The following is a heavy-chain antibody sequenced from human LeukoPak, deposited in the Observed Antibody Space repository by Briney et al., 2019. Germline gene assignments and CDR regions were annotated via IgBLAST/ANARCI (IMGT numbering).Heavy chain of an antibody. CDR2: MNPNSGNT. V-gene: IGHV1-8*01. D-gene: IGHD4-11*01. CDR3: ARGGLQSFDY. Sequence: GASVKVSFKGSGYTFPSYDINRGRQGPGQGLEWMGWMNPNSGNTGYAQKFQGRVTMTRNTSISTAYMELSSLRSEDTAVYYCARGGLQSFDYWGQGTLVTVSS. CDR1: GYTFPSYD. J-gene: IGHJ4*02.